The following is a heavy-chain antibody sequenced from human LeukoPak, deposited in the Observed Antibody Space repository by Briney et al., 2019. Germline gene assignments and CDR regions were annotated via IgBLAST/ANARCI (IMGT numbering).Heavy chain of an antibody. CDR1: GYTFTGYY. Sequence: ASVKVSCKTSGYTFTGYYMHWVGQAPGQGLEWMGWIDPNSGGTNYAQKFQGRVTMTRDTSTSTVYMELSSLRSEDTAVYYCARGYCSGGSCYGGYWGQGTLVTVSS. D-gene: IGHD2-15*01. CDR2: IDPNSGGT. CDR3: ARGYCSGGSCYGGY. V-gene: IGHV1-2*02. J-gene: IGHJ4*02.